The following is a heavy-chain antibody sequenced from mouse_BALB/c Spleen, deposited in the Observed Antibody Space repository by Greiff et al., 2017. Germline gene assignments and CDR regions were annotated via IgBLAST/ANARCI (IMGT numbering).Heavy chain of an antibody. CDR1: GYTFTSYW. CDR3: ARTGSGYYYAMDY. V-gene: IGHV1S81*02. Sequence: VQLQQPGAELVKPGASVKLSCKASGYTFTSYWMHWVKQRPGQGLEWIGEINPSNGRTNYNEKFKSKATLTVDKSSSTAYMQLSSLTSEDSAVYYGARTGSGYYYAMDYWGQGTSVTVSS. J-gene: IGHJ4*01. CDR2: INPSNGRT. D-gene: IGHD1-3*01.